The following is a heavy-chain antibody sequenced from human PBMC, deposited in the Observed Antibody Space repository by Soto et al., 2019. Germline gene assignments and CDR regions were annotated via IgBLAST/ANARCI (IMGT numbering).Heavy chain of an antibody. J-gene: IGHJ3*02. CDR1: GGSISSSSYY. D-gene: IGHD1-26*01. Sequence: SETLSLTCTVSGGSISSSSYYWGWIRQPPGKGLEWIGSIYYSGSTYYNPSLKSRVTISVDTSKNQFSLKLSSVTAADTAVYYCARQKSAYSGSYYEAGYAFDIWGQGTMVTVSS. CDR3: ARQKSAYSGSYYEAGYAFDI. V-gene: IGHV4-39*01. CDR2: IYYSGST.